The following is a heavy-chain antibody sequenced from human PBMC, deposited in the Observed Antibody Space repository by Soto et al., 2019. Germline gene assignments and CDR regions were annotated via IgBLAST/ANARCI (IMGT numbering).Heavy chain of an antibody. CDR1: GGSVNGYY. CDR3: AREVPAPTHYHYYYGMDV. Sequence: PSETLSLTCAVYGGSVNGYYWNWIRQPPGKGLEWIGEINHTGGTHYNPSLKSRVTMSVDTSKNQFSLKLSSVTAADTAVYYCAREVPAPTHYHYYYGMDVWGQGTTVTVSS. J-gene: IGHJ6*02. D-gene: IGHD2-2*01. V-gene: IGHV4-34*10. CDR2: INHTGGT.